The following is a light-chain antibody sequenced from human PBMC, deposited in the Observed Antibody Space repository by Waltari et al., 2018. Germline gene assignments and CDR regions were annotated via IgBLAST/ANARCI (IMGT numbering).Light chain of an antibody. CDR2: AAS. CDR3: QQYYSYPRGT. V-gene: IGKV1-8*01. J-gene: IGKJ1*01. CDR1: QGISSY. Sequence: AIRITQSPSPLPASTGDRVPITCRASQGISSYLAWYQQKPGKAPKLLIYAASTLQSGVPSRFSGSGSGTDFTLTISCLQSEDFATYYCQQYYSYPRGTFGQGTKVEIK.